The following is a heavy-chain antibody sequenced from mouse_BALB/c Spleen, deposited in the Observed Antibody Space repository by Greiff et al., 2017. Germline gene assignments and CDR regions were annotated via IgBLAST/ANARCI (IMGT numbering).Heavy chain of an antibody. J-gene: IGHJ3*01. D-gene: IGHD1-2*01. CDR1: GFTFTDYY. CDR2: IRNKANGYTT. Sequence: EVQLVESGGGLVQPGGSLRLSCATSGFTFTDYYMSWVRQPPGKALEWLGFIRNKANGYTTEYSASVKGRFTISRDNSQSILYLQMNTLRAEDSATYYCARDIRYYGFFFAYWGQGTLVTVSA. V-gene: IGHV7-3*02. CDR3: ARDIRYYGFFFAY.